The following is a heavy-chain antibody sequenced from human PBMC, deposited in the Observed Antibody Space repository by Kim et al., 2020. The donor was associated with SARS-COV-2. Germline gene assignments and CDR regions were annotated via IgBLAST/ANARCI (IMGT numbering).Heavy chain of an antibody. CDR1: VFIFGDYA. Sequence: GGSLRLSCAASVFIFGDYAMHWVRQIPGKGMQWVSGISWNGDIVDYADSVEGRLTTSRDNAKNSLYLQLDSLKIEDTAIYYCARDPSAYPEKYFDSWGQGIRVSVSS. V-gene: IGHV3-9*01. CDR3: ARDPSAYPEKYFDS. D-gene: IGHD5-12*01. CDR2: ISWNGDIV. J-gene: IGHJ4*02.